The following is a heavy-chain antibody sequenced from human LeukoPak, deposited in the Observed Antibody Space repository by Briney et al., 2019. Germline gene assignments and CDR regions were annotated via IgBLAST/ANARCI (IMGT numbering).Heavy chain of an antibody. Sequence: GGSLRLSCAASGFTFSSYEMNWVRQAPGKGLEWVSAITGLSSYMFYADSLKGRFTISRDNAKNSLYLQMNSLRAEDTAVYYCARGVPKTSYYYYYMDVWGKGTTVTVSS. CDR3: ARGVPKTSYYYYYMDV. CDR1: GFTFSSYE. V-gene: IGHV3-21*01. CDR2: ITGLSSYM. J-gene: IGHJ6*03. D-gene: IGHD4-11*01.